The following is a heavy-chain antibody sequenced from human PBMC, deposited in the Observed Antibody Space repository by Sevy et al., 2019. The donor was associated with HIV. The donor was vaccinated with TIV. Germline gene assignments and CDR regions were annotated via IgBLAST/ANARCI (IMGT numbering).Heavy chain of an antibody. D-gene: IGHD1-26*01. CDR2: ISGSGGST. Sequence: GGSLRLSCAASGFTFSSYAMSWVRQAPGKGLEWVSAISGSGGSTYYADSVKGRFTISRDNSKNTLYLQMSSLRAEDTAVYYCAKDLGIGWPNYYFDYWGQGTLVTVSS. J-gene: IGHJ4*02. V-gene: IGHV3-23*01. CDR1: GFTFSSYA. CDR3: AKDLGIGWPNYYFDY.